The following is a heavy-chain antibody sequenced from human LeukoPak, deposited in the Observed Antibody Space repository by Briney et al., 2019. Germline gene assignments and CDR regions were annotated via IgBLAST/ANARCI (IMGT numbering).Heavy chain of an antibody. Sequence: GGSLRLSCAASGFTFSSYSMNWVRQAPGKGLEWVSYISSSSSTIYYADSVKGRFTISRDNAKNSLYLQMNSLRAEDTAVYYCAKEEYSSSWEPFDYWGQGTLVTVSS. CDR3: AKEEYSSSWEPFDY. CDR1: GFTFSSYS. V-gene: IGHV3-48*01. CDR2: ISSSSSTI. D-gene: IGHD6-13*01. J-gene: IGHJ4*02.